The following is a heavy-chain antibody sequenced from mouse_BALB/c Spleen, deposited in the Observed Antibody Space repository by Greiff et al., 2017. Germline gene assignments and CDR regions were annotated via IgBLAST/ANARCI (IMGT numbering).Heavy chain of an antibody. CDR2: IYPGSGNT. V-gene: IGHV1-63*01. D-gene: IGHD2-1*01. J-gene: IGHJ2*01. CDR1: GYAFTNYW. CDR3: AREENYGNYDY. Sequence: VQLVESGAELVRPGTSVKISCKASGYAFTNYWLGWVKQRPGHGLEWIGDIYPGSGNTYYNEKFKGKATLTADKSSSTAYMQLSSLTSEDSAVYFCAREENYGNYDYWGQGTTLTVSS.